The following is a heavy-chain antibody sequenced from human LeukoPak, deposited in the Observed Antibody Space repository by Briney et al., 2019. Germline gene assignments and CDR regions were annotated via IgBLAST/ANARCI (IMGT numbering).Heavy chain of an antibody. CDR1: GYTFTSYD. J-gene: IGHJ4*02. Sequence: ASVKVSCKASGYTFTSYDINWVRQATGQGLEWMGWMNPNSGNTGYAQKFQGRVTITRNTSISTAYMELSSLRSEDTAVYYCAKGGCSGGSCYSLSDFDYWGQGTLVTVSS. V-gene: IGHV1-8*03. D-gene: IGHD2-15*01. CDR3: AKGGCSGGSCYSLSDFDY. CDR2: MNPNSGNT.